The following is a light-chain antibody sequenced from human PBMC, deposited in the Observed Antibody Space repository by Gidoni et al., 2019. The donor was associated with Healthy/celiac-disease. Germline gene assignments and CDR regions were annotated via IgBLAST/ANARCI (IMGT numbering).Light chain of an antibody. CDR3: AAWDDSLNGPV. Sequence: QSVLTQPPSASGTPGQMVPISCSGSSSNLGSNTVNWYQQPPGTAPILLIYSNNQRPSGVPDRFSGSKSGTAASLAISGLQSEDEADYYCAAWDDSLNGPVFGGGTKLTVL. CDR2: SNN. J-gene: IGLJ3*02. CDR1: SSNLGSNT. V-gene: IGLV1-44*01.